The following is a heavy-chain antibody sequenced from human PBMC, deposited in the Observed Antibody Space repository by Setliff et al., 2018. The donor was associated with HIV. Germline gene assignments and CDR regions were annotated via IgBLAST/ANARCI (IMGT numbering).Heavy chain of an antibody. CDR3: ARYSPRGYTLTGPY. CDR1: GFTFSSYA. Sequence: GGSLRLSCAASGFTFSSYAMHWVRQAPGKGLEYVSVINNKGDSTYYADSVKGRFTISRDNSKNTLYLQLNSLRAEDTAVYYCARYSPRGYTLTGPYWGQGTLVTVSS. J-gene: IGHJ4*02. CDR2: INNKGDST. D-gene: IGHD6-25*01. V-gene: IGHV3-64*04.